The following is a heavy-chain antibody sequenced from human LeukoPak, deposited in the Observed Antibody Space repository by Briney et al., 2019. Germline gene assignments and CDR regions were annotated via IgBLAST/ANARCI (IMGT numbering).Heavy chain of an antibody. CDR2: INTGNGNT. J-gene: IGHJ4*02. D-gene: IGHD2-21*02. V-gene: IGHV1-3*04. Sequence: ASVKVSCKASGYTFTSYTMHWVRQAPGQRPEWMGWINTGNGNTIYSPKFQGRVTITRDTSASTAYMDLSSLRSEDTAVHYCARVSWGNGDFYWGQGTLVTVSS. CDR3: ARVSWGNGDFY. CDR1: GYTFTSYT.